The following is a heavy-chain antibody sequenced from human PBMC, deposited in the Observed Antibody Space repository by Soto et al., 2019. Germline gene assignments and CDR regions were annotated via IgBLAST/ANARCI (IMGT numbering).Heavy chain of an antibody. CDR1: GFTFSSYA. CDR3: ARRGSGSYYDY. D-gene: IGHD1-26*01. Sequence: EVQLLESGGGLVQPGGSLRLSCAASGFTFSSYAMRWVPQAPVKGLEWVSAVSGSGDSTYYADSVKGRFTISRDNSKNPLYLQMNSLRAEDTAVYYCARRGSGSYYDYWGQGTLVTVSS. V-gene: IGHV3-23*01. CDR2: VSGSGDST. J-gene: IGHJ4*02.